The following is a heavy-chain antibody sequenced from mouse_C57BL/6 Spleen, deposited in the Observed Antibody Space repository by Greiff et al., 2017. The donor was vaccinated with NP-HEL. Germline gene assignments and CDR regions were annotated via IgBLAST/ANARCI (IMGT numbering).Heavy chain of an antibody. CDR2: IYPGDGDT. J-gene: IGHJ1*03. CDR3: ARDSNSWYFDV. D-gene: IGHD2-5*01. Sequence: QVQLQQSGPELVKPGASVKISCKASGYAFSSSWMNWVKQRPGKGLEWIGRIYPGDGDTNYNGKFKGKATLTADKSSSTAYMQLSSLTSEDSAVYFCARDSNSWYFDVWGTGTTVTVSS. V-gene: IGHV1-82*01. CDR1: GYAFSSSW.